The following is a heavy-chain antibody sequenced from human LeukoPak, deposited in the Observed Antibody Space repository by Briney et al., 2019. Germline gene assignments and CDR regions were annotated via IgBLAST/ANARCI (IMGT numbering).Heavy chain of an antibody. Sequence: ASVTVSCKASVYIFTGYYIHWVRQAPGQGLEWMGWINPNNGGTNYAQKLQGRVTITRDTSIYTAYLDLSRLRSDDTAVYYCARGGSWYSSGYPAVYWGQGTLVTVSS. D-gene: IGHD5-18*01. CDR1: VYIFTGYY. J-gene: IGHJ4*02. CDR2: INPNNGGT. CDR3: ARGGSWYSSGYPAVY. V-gene: IGHV1-2*02.